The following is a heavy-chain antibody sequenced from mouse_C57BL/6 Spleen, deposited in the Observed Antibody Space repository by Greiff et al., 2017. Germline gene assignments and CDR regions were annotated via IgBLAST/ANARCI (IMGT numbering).Heavy chain of an antibody. CDR2: IYPGDGDT. CDR3: ARNYGSSHWYFEV. CDR1: GYAFSSYW. J-gene: IGHJ1*03. Sequence: QVQLKQSGAELVKPGASVKISCKASGYAFSSYWMNWVKQRPGKGLEWIGQIYPGDGDTNYNGKFKGKATLTADKSSSTAYMQLSSLTSEDSAVYFCARNYGSSHWYFEVWGTGTTVTVSS. D-gene: IGHD1-1*01. V-gene: IGHV1-80*01.